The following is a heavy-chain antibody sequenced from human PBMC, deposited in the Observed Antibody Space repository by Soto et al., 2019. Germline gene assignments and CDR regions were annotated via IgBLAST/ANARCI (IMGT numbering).Heavy chain of an antibody. D-gene: IGHD6-13*01. J-gene: IGHJ4*02. CDR3: ARLAAAAGTDY. Sequence: SETLSLTCTVSGGSISSYYWSWIRQPPGKGLEWIGYIYYSGSTNYNPSLKSRVTISVDTSKNQFSLKLSSVTAADTAVYYCARLAAAAGTDYWGQGTLVTVSS. V-gene: IGHV4-59*08. CDR1: GGSISSYY. CDR2: IYYSGST.